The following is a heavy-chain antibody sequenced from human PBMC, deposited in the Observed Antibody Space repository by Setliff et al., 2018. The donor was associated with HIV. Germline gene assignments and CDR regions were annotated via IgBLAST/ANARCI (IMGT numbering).Heavy chain of an antibody. CDR1: GYNFTSHD. V-gene: IGHV1-8*01. D-gene: IGHD2-2*01. Sequence: ASVKVSCKASGYNFTSHDINWVRQAPGQGLEWMGWMNPKSGNTGYARKFQGRVTMTRKTSISTAYMELRSMRSDDTAVYYCSRGYCSSTSCYGIYYFDNWGQGTPVTVSS. CDR2: MNPKSGNT. J-gene: IGHJ4*02. CDR3: SRGYCSSTSCYGIYYFDN.